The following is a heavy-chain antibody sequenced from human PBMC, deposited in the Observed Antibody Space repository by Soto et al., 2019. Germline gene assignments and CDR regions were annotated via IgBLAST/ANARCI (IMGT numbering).Heavy chain of an antibody. V-gene: IGHV3-23*01. CDR2: ISGSGGST. J-gene: IGHJ4*02. Sequence: GGSLRLSCAASGFTFSSYAMSWVRQAPGKGLEWVSAISGSGGSTYYADSVKGRFTISRDNSKNTLYLQMNSLRAEDTAVYYCAKDFFYNWNPVPLNQNLFDYWGQGTLVTVSS. CDR1: GFTFSSYA. CDR3: AKDFFYNWNPVPLNQNLFDY. D-gene: IGHD1-20*01.